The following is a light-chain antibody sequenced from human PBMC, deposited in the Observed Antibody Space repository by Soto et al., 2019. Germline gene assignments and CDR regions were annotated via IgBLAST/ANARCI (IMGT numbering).Light chain of an antibody. Sequence: QSVLTQPASVSGSPGQSIAISCTGTSSEVWGYNYVSWYQQHPGKAPKLIIFDVTNRPSGVSDRFSGSKSGSTASLTISWLQADDEADYYCTSFAGSGTYVFGTGTKVTVL. CDR1: SSEVWGYNY. V-gene: IGLV2-14*01. CDR3: TSFAGSGTYV. J-gene: IGLJ1*01. CDR2: DVT.